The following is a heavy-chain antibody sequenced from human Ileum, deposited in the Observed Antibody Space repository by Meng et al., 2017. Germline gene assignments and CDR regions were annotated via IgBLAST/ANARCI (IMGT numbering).Heavy chain of an antibody. D-gene: IGHD3-22*01. V-gene: IGHV4-34*01. CDR1: GGSLTDYY. Sequence: QWGVGLLQPSEPLSLTCAVYGGSLTDYYCSWTRQTPGKGLEWIGEINHGGNTNYNASLKSRVTISIDTSRDQFSLKLTSVTAADTAVYYCARVELRGDTRDSCGLDHWGQGTLVTVSS. J-gene: IGHJ4*02. CDR2: INHGGNT. CDR3: ARVELRGDTRDSCGLDH.